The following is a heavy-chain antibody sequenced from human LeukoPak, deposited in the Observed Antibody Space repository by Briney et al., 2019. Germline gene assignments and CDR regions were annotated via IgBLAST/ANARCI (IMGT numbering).Heavy chain of an antibody. D-gene: IGHD2-15*01. CDR1: GFTFSSYA. V-gene: IGHV3-23*01. CDR3: AKDGGGYCSGGSCYDPGYFDY. J-gene: IGHJ4*02. CDR2: ISGSGGST. Sequence: GGSLRLSCAASGFTFSSYAMSWVRQAPGKGLEWVSAISGSGGSTYYADSVKGRFTISRDNSKNTLYLQMNSLRAEDTAVYYCAKDGGGYCSGGSCYDPGYFDYWGQGTLVTVSS.